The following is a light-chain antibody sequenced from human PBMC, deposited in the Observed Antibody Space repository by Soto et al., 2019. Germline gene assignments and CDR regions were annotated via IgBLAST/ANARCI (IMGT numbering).Light chain of an antibody. J-gene: IGLJ2*01. Sequence: QSVLTQPPSASGTPGQRGTISCSGSSSNIGSYTVNWYQQLPGTAPKLLIYSNNQRPSGVPDRFSGSKSGTSVSLAISGLQSADEADYYCAAWDDSLNGVVFGGGTKLTVL. CDR1: SSNIGSYT. V-gene: IGLV1-44*01. CDR2: SNN. CDR3: AAWDDSLNGVV.